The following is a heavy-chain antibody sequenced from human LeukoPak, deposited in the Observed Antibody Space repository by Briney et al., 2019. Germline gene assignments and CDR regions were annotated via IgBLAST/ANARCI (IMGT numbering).Heavy chain of an antibody. Sequence: PGGSLRLSCAASGFTFSSYSMNWVRQAPGKGLEWVSSISGSSYYIYYADSVKGRFTISRDNAKNSLYLQMNSLRAEDTAVYYCAKAGGSADYGGNSGNVYWGQGTLVIVSS. CDR2: ISGSSYYI. J-gene: IGHJ4*02. V-gene: IGHV3-21*01. CDR3: AKAGGSADYGGNSGNVY. D-gene: IGHD4-23*01. CDR1: GFTFSSYS.